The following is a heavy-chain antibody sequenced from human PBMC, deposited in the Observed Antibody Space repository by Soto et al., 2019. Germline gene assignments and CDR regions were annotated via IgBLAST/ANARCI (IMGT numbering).Heavy chain of an antibody. Sequence: ASVQVSCKASGYTFTGYYMHWVRQAPGQGLDLMGWINPNSGGTNYAQKFQGWVTMTRDTSISTVYMELSRLRSDDTAVYYCARDGIPAASRRYYYYYMDVWGKGTTVTVSS. CDR2: INPNSGGT. J-gene: IGHJ6*03. D-gene: IGHD2-2*01. CDR1: GYTFTGYY. CDR3: ARDGIPAASRRYYYYYMDV. V-gene: IGHV1-2*04.